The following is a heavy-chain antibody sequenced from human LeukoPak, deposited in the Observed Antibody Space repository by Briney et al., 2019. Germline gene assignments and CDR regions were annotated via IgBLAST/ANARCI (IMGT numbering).Heavy chain of an antibody. Sequence: ASVKVSCKASEYTFTGYFIHWVRQAPGQGLEWMGWINPNSGDLHYAQKFQGRVTMTRDTSISTAYMELSRLRSDDTAVYYCARVGYYYYGMDVWGQGTTVTVSS. V-gene: IGHV1-2*02. J-gene: IGHJ6*02. CDR1: EYTFTGYF. CDR3: ARVGYYYYGMDV. CDR2: INPNSGDL.